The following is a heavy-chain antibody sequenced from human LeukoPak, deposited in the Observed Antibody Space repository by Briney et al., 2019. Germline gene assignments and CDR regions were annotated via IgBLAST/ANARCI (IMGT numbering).Heavy chain of an antibody. D-gene: IGHD6-19*01. V-gene: IGHV1-69*04. CDR1: GGTFSSYA. CDR3: ARAAVAGTFDY. J-gene: IGHJ4*02. CDR2: IIPILGIA. Sequence: ASVKVSCKASGGTFSSYAISWVRQAPGQGLEWMGRIIPILGIANYAQKFQGRVTITADKSTSTAYMELSSLRSEDTAVYYCARAAVAGTFDYWGQGTLVTVSS.